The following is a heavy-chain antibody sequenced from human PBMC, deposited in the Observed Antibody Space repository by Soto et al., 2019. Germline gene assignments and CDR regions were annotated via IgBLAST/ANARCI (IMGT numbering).Heavy chain of an antibody. J-gene: IGHJ4*02. CDR3: AKDEYYYSRSGYYIFDS. D-gene: IGHD3-22*01. CDR2: ISHDGTNK. Sequence: LSLSCAASGFTSSGSAMHWVRQAPGKGLEWVAAISHDGTNKNYGDSVKGRFTISRDNSKKTLYLQMNSLRPEDTALYYCAKDEYYYSRSGYYIFDSWGQGTLVTVSS. V-gene: IGHV3-30*04. CDR1: GFTSSGSA.